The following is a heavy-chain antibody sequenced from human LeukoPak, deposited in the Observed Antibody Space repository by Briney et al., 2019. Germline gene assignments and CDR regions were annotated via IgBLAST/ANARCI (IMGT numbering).Heavy chain of an antibody. CDR3: ARDET. Sequence: GGSPRLSCAGSGFTFSRYWLTWVRQAPGKGLEWVANINQDGSEKYYVDSVKGRFTISRDNAKNSLSLQMNGLRGEDTAVYYCARDETWGQGTLVTVSS. J-gene: IGHJ4*02. CDR2: INQDGSEK. V-gene: IGHV3-7*01. CDR1: GFTFSRYW.